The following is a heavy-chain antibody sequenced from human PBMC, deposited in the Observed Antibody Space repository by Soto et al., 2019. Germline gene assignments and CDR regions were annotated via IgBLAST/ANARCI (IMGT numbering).Heavy chain of an antibody. CDR2: ISARVRT. D-gene: IGHD2-8*01. V-gene: IGHV4-4*07. J-gene: IGHJ2*01. CDR3: ARGMGRYSDL. CDR1: GDSISNFY. Sequence: QVQLQGSGPGLVKPSETLSLTFTVAGDSISNFYWSWVRQHTGKGLESLGRISARVRTNYNPSHQSRVDMSLDTSKNQFSLRLTSISAADTAVYFCARGMGRYSDLWGRGTLVTVFS.